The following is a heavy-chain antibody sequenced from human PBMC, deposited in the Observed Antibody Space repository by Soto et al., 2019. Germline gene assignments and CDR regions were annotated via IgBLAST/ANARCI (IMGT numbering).Heavy chain of an antibody. CDR3: AREVYDILTGYSTNYYYGMDV. D-gene: IGHD3-9*01. V-gene: IGHV1-46*01. CDR2: INPSGGST. J-gene: IGHJ6*02. CDR1: GYTFTSYY. Sequence: ASVKVSCKASGYTFTSYYMHWVRQAPGQGLEWMGIINPSGGSTSYAQKFQGRVTMTRDTSTSTVYMELSSLRSEDTAVYYCAREVYDILTGYSTNYYYGMDVWGQGTTVTVSS.